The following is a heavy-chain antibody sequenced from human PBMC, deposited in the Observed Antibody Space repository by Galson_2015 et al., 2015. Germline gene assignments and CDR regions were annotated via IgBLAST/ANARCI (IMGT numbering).Heavy chain of an antibody. CDR1: GFTFTCYG. V-gene: IGHV1-18*01. CDR3: ARGSSPVRNENSGQDY. Sequence: SVKVSCKASGFTFTCYGISWVRQAPGQGLEWMGWISPDNGETYYAQNLQGRITMTTDKSTSSVYMELRSLRSDDTAVYYCARGSSPVRNENSGQDYWGQGTLVTVSS. J-gene: IGHJ4*02. CDR2: ISPDNGET. D-gene: IGHD2/OR15-2a*01.